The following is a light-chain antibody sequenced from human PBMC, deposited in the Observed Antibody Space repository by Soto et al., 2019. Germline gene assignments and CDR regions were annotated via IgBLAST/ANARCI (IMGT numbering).Light chain of an antibody. CDR1: QSVSRR. J-gene: IGKJ5*01. CDR2: GAS. CDR3: QQYGGSPIT. V-gene: IGKV3-20*01. Sequence: EVVLTQCPGTLSLSPGGRATLSCRASQSVSRRLAWYQQRPGQSPRLLTSGASMRASGVPVRFIGSGSGTDFTLTITRLEPEDFAVYYCQQYGGSPITFGLGTRLEIK.